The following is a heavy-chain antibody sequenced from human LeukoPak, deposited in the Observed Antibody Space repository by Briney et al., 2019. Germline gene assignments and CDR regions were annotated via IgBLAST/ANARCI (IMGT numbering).Heavy chain of an antibody. Sequence: PGGSLRLSCAASGFTFSSYSMNWVRQAPGKGLEWVSVIYSGGSTYYADSVKGRFTISRDNSKNTLYLQMNSLRAEDTAVYYCARGGYYYDSSGYWDYWGQGTLVTVSS. J-gene: IGHJ4*02. CDR3: ARGGYYYDSSGYWDY. V-gene: IGHV3-66*01. CDR2: IYSGGST. CDR1: GFTFSSYS. D-gene: IGHD3-22*01.